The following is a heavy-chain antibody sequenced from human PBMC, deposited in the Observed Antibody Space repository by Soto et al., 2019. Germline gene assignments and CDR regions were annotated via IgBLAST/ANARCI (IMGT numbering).Heavy chain of an antibody. Sequence: GASVKVSCKASGGTFSSYAISWVRQAPGQGLEWMGGIIPIFGTANYAQKFQGRVTITADESTSTAYMELSSLRSEDTAVYYCARDAHMYSSSWFDNWFEPWGQGTLVTVSS. CDR3: ARDAHMYSSSWFDNWFEP. CDR1: GGTFSSYA. CDR2: IIPIFGTA. J-gene: IGHJ5*02. V-gene: IGHV1-69*13. D-gene: IGHD6-13*01.